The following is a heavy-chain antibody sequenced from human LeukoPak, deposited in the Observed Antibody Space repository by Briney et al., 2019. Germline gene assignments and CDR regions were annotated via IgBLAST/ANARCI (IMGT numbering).Heavy chain of an antibody. J-gene: IGHJ6*03. CDR3: AGVHWDYYYMDV. CDR2: INSDGSST. CDR1: KFTFSNSW. V-gene: IGHV3-74*01. D-gene: IGHD3-16*01. Sequence: GGSLRLSCEASKFTFSNSWMHWVRQAPGKGLVWVSRINSDGSSTTYVDFVKGRFTISRDNAKNTLYLQMNGLRAEDTAVYYCAGVHWDYYYMDVWGKGTTVTVSS.